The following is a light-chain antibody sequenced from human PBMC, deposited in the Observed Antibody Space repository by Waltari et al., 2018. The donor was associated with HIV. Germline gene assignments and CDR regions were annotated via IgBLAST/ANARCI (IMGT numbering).Light chain of an antibody. Sequence: QSALAQPASVSASPGQSINISCTGSISDFGLYNFISWSQQHPGGLPKVIIYDVFSLPEGVSSRFSGSEAGNTASLTISWLQPEDEDDYYCTSFRSDYTVIFGGGTKVTVL. CDR2: DVF. CDR1: ISDFGLYNF. V-gene: IGLV2-14*03. CDR3: TSFRSDYTVI. J-gene: IGLJ2*01.